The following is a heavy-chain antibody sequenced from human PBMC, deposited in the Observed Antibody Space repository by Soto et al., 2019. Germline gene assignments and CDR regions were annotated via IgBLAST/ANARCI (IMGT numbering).Heavy chain of an antibody. Sequence: GSLRLSCAASGFTVSSNYMSWVRQAPGKGLEWVSYISSSSSTIYYADSVKGRFTISRDNAKNSLYLQMNSLRAEDTAVYYCAREMTTRGMGVWGQGTTVTVSS. V-gene: IGHV3-48*01. CDR2: ISSSSSTI. CDR1: GFTVSSNY. D-gene: IGHD1-1*01. CDR3: AREMTTRGMGV. J-gene: IGHJ6*02.